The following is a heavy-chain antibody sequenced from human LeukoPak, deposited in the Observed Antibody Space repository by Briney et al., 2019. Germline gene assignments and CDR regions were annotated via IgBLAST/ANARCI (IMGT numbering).Heavy chain of an antibody. D-gene: IGHD6-13*01. CDR1: GGSISSHY. V-gene: IGHV4-4*07. CDR3: ARDGRPGIAAADASPLDY. Sequence: PSETLSLTCTVSGGSISSHYWSWIRQPAGKGLEWIGRIYTSGSTNYNPSLKSRVTMSVDTSKNQFSLKLSSVTAADTAVYYCARDGRPGIAAADASPLDYWGQGTLVTVSS. J-gene: IGHJ4*02. CDR2: IYTSGST.